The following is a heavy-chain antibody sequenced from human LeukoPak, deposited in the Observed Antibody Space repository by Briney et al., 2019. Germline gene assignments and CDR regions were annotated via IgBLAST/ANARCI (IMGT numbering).Heavy chain of an antibody. J-gene: IGHJ4*02. CDR2: ISWNGAGT. V-gene: IGHV3-20*01. Sequence: GASVKVSCKASGFTFSSYAMSWVRQVPGKGLEWVSGISWNGAGTDYADSVKGRFTISRDNAKNSLYLQMNSLRAEDTALYHCARDGSSGWYSDYWGQGTLVTVSS. CDR3: ARDGSSGWYSDY. D-gene: IGHD6-19*01. CDR1: GFTFSSYA.